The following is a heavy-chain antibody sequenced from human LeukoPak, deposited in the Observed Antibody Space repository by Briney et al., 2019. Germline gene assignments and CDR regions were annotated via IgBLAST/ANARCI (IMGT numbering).Heavy chain of an antibody. J-gene: IGHJ4*02. Sequence: PSETLSLTCTVSGGSISSSSYYWGWIRQPPGKGLEWIGSIYYSGSTYYNPSLKSRVTISVDTSKNQFSLKLSSVTAADTAVYYCAREGGSWFPFDYWGQGTLVTVSS. D-gene: IGHD2-15*01. V-gene: IGHV4-39*07. CDR3: AREGGSWFPFDY. CDR2: IYYSGST. CDR1: GGSISSSSYY.